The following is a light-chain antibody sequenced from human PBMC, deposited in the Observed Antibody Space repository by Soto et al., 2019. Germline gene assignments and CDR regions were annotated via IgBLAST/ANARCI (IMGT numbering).Light chain of an antibody. J-gene: IGKJ1*01. CDR2: DAS. Sequence: ENVLTATPATLTYAPWDGASLSYRASQSVSSYVAWYQQKPGQAPRLIIYDASSRATGIPARCSGSGSGTDFTLTISSLEPEDFAVYCCQQRSNWPTFGQGTKVDIK. CDR3: QQRSNWPT. V-gene: IGKV3-11*01. CDR1: QSVSSY.